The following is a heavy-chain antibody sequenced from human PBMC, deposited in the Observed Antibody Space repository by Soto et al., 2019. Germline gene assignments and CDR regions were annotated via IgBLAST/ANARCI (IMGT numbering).Heavy chain of an antibody. V-gene: IGHV4-34*01. Sequence: PPETLSLTCAVYGGSFSGYYWSWIRQPPGKGLEWIGEINHSGSTNYNPSLKSRVTISVDTSKNQFSLKLSSVTAADTAVYYCARDKDRVELGGNYYCAMDVWGLGTTVTVSS. J-gene: IGHJ6*02. CDR2: INHSGST. CDR3: ARDKDRVELGGNYYCAMDV. D-gene: IGHD1-26*01. CDR1: GGSFSGYY.